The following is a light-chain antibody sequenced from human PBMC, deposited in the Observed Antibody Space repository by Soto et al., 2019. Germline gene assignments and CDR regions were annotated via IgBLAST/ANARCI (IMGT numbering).Light chain of an antibody. V-gene: IGKV3-15*01. J-gene: IGKJ1*01. CDR3: QQYNNWPLWT. CDR1: QSVSSN. CDR2: GAS. Sequence: EIVITQAPATLSVSPGARATLSCRASQSVSSNLAWYQQKPGQAPRLLIYGASTRATGIPARFSGSVSGTEFTLTISSLQSEDFAVYYGQQYNNWPLWTFGQGTKVEIK.